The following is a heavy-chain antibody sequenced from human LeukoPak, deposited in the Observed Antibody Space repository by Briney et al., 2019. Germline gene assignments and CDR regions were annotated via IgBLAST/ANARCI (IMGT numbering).Heavy chain of an antibody. Sequence: GREWVSVIYSGGRTYYSDSVKGRFTISRDNSKNTLYLQMNSLRAEDTAVYYCARDGPARWFDPWGQGTLVTVSS. CDR2: IYSGGRT. CDR3: ARDGPARWFDP. V-gene: IGHV3-53*01. J-gene: IGHJ5*02. D-gene: IGHD2-2*01.